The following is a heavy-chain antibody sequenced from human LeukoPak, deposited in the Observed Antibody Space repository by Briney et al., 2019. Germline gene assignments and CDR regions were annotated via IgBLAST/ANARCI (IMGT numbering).Heavy chain of an antibody. V-gene: IGHV4-59*01. D-gene: IGHD3-22*01. Sequence: SETLSLTCTVSGGSISSYYWSWIRQPPGKGLEWSGYIYYSGSTNYNPSLKSRVTISVDTSKNQSSLKLSSVTAADTAVYYCARGDQYYYDSSGYSGYYGMDVWGQGTTVTVSS. CDR3: ARGDQYYYDSSGYSGYYGMDV. CDR1: GGSISSYY. J-gene: IGHJ6*02. CDR2: IYYSGST.